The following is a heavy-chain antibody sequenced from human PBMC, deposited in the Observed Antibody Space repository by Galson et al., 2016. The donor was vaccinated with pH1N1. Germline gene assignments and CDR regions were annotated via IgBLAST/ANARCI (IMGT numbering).Heavy chain of an antibody. CDR2: ICWNDEK. D-gene: IGHD3-3*01. Sequence: PALVKPTQTLTLTCTVSGFSLDTSGVGVGWIRQPPGKALEWLGDICWNDEKRYSPSLRNSLPITKDASKNQVVLTMTNVDPVDTATYFGAHRRSPYVDFCGGPNWFDSWGQGTLVIVSS. V-gene: IGHV2-5*01. CDR3: AHRRSPYVDFCGGPNWFDS. CDR1: GFSLDTSGVG. J-gene: IGHJ5*01.